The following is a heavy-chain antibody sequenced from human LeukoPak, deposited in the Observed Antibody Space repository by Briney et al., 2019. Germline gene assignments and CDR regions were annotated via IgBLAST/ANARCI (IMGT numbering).Heavy chain of an antibody. CDR2: ISYDGSNK. Sequence: PGGSLRLSCAASGFTFSSYAMHWVRQAPGKGLEWVAVISYDGSNKYYADSVKGRFTISRDNSKNTPYLQMNSLRAEDTAVYYCARDGARWFDGNWFDPWGQGTLVTVSS. CDR3: ARDGARWFDGNWFDP. V-gene: IGHV3-30-3*01. CDR1: GFTFSSYA. J-gene: IGHJ5*02. D-gene: IGHD4-23*01.